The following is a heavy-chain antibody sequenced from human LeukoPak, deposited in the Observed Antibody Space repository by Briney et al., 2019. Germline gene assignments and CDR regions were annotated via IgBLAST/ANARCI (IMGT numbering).Heavy chain of an antibody. D-gene: IGHD6-13*01. J-gene: IGHJ4*02. CDR2: ISSSGSTI. Sequence: PGGSLRLSSAASGFTFISYEMNWVRQAPGRGLGWFSYISSSGSTIYYADSVKGRFTISRDNAKNSLYLQMSSLRAEDTAVYYCARDPTAAAGTFSYFDYWGQGTLVTVSS. V-gene: IGHV3-48*03. CDR1: GFTFISYE. CDR3: ARDPTAAAGTFSYFDY.